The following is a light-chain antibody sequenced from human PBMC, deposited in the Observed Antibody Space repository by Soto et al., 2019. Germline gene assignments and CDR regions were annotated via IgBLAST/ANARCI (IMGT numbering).Light chain of an antibody. V-gene: IGLV1-47*02. CDR3: AAWDDSLSGV. CDR1: SSNIGSNF. CDR2: SDN. Sequence: QSVLTQPPSASGTPGQRVAISCSGSSSNIGSNFVYWYQQVPGTAPKLLIYSDNQRPSGVPDRFSGSKSGTSASLAISGLRSEDEGDYYCAAWDDSLSGVFGGGTKVTVL. J-gene: IGLJ2*01.